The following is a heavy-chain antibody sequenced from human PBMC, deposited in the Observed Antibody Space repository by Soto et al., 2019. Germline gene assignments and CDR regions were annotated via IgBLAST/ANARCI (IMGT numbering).Heavy chain of an antibody. J-gene: IGHJ4*02. D-gene: IGHD6-19*01. CDR2: INAGNGNT. CDR3: ARSSSGWYSDFDY. V-gene: IGHV1-3*01. Sequence: QVQLVQSGAEVKKPGASVKVSCKASGYTFTSYAMHWVRQAPGQRLEWMGWINAGNGNTKYSQKFQGRVTITRDTSASTADMELSSLRSEDTAVYYCARSSSGWYSDFDYWGQGTLVTVSS. CDR1: GYTFTSYA.